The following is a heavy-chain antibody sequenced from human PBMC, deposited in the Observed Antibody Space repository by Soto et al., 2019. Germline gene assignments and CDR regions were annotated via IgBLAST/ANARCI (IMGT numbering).Heavy chain of an antibody. CDR1: GGSISSYY. CDR2: IYTSGST. V-gene: IGHV4-4*07. CDR3: AKDWPPIAARPAVGYFDY. D-gene: IGHD6-6*01. J-gene: IGHJ4*02. Sequence: SETLSLTCTVSGGSISSYYWSWIRQPAGKGLEWIGRIYTSGSTNYNPSLKSRVTMSVDTSKNQFSLKLSSVTAADTAVYYCAKDWPPIAARPAVGYFDYWGQGTLVTVSS.